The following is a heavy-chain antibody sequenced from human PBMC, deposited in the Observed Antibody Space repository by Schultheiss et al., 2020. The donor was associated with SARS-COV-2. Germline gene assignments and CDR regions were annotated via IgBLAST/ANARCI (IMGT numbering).Heavy chain of an antibody. Sequence: SETLSLTCTVSRGSISGYYWSWIRQTPGKGLEWIGYIYYSGSTNYNPSLKSRVTISVDTSKNQFSLKLSSVTAADTAVYYCARHNGGDGYYWHYYYYGMDVWAEGTTVTVSS. J-gene: IGHJ6*04. CDR2: IYYSGST. V-gene: IGHV4-59*08. D-gene: IGHD3-22*01. CDR1: RGSISGYY. CDR3: ARHNGGDGYYWHYYYYGMDV.